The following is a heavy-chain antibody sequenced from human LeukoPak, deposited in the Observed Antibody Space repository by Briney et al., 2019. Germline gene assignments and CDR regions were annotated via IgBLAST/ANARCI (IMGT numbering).Heavy chain of an antibody. CDR3: ARGGGYRYGDKYYFDY. D-gene: IGHD5-18*01. J-gene: IGHJ4*02. CDR1: GFSFTTYW. CDR2: VRQDGGEQ. V-gene: IGHV3-7*05. Sequence: GGSLRLSCTASGFSFTTYWLSWVRQAPGKGLEWVANVRQDGGEQQYADSLRGRFTISRDNAKNSVYLQMNSLRAEDTAVYYCARGGGYRYGDKYYFDYWGQGTLVTVSS.